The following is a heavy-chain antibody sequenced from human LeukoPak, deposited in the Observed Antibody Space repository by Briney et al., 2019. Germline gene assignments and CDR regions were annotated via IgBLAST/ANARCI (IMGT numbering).Heavy chain of an antibody. CDR3: AKSLAVAGYYYGMDV. CDR2: FDPEDGET. J-gene: IGHJ6*02. Sequence: GASVKVSCKVSGYTLTELSMHWVRHAPGKGLELMGGFDPEDGETIYAQKSQGRVTMTEDTSTDTAYMELSSLRSEDTAVYYCAKSLAVAGYYYGMDVWGQGTTVTVSS. CDR1: GYTLTELS. V-gene: IGHV1-24*01. D-gene: IGHD6-19*01.